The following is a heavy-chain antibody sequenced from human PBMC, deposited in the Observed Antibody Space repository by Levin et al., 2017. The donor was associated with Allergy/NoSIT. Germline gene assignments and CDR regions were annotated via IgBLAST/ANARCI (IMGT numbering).Heavy chain of an antibody. J-gene: IGHJ3*02. Sequence: TGGSLRLSCAASRFSFSTDWMTWVRQAPGKGLEWVANIKQDGSVKNYLDSVEGRFTISRDNAKNSVYLQMNSLRAEDTAVYYCARDLDIETHDVWFDALDMWGQGTMVTVSS. V-gene: IGHV3-7*01. CDR3: ARDLDIETHDVWFDALDM. D-gene: IGHD3-9*01. CDR2: IKQDGSVK. CDR1: RFSFSTDW.